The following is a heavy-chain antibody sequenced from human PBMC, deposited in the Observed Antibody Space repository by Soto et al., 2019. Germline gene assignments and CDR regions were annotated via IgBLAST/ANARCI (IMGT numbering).Heavy chain of an antibody. V-gene: IGHV4-59*01. D-gene: IGHD1-26*01. Sequence: PSETLSLTCTVSGGSISSYYWSWIRQPPGKGLEWIGYIYYSGSTNYNPSLKSRVTISVDTSKNQSSLKLSSVTAADTAVYYCARAWTVGTIDYWGQGTLVTV. CDR3: ARAWTVGTIDY. CDR2: IYYSGST. J-gene: IGHJ4*02. CDR1: GGSISSYY.